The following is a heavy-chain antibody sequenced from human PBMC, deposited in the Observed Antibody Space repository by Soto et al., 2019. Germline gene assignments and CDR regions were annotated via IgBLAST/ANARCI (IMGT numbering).Heavy chain of an antibody. Sequence: SLRLSCAASGFTFSNAWMSWVRQAPGKGLEWVGRIKSKTDGGTTDYAAPVKGRFTISRNESKNTLYLQKNSLKTEDTAVYYCTTVYGDYYYYYYYMDVWGKGTTVTVSS. V-gene: IGHV3-15*01. CDR1: GFTFSNAW. CDR3: TTVYGDYYYYYYYMDV. J-gene: IGHJ6*03. D-gene: IGHD4-17*01. CDR2: IKSKTDGGTT.